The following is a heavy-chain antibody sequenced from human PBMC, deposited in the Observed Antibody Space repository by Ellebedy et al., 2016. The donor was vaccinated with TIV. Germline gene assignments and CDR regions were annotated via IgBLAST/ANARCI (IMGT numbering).Heavy chain of an antibody. J-gene: IGHJ2*01. D-gene: IGHD2-15*01. Sequence: SVKVSXKASGGTFSSYAISWVRQAPGQGLEWMGGIIPIFGTANYARKFQGRVTITADESTSTAYMELSSLRSEDTAVYYCARDFLGYCSGGSCYPGEWYFDLWGRGTLVTVSS. CDR1: GGTFSSYA. CDR2: IIPIFGTA. V-gene: IGHV1-69*13. CDR3: ARDFLGYCSGGSCYPGEWYFDL.